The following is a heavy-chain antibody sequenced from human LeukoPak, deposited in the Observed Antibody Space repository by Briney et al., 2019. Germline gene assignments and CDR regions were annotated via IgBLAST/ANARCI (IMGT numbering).Heavy chain of an antibody. Sequence: SQTLSLTCTVSGGSISSGSYYLSWIRQPAGKGLEWIGRIYTSGSTNYNPSLKSRVTISVDTSKNQFSLKLSSVTAADTAVYYCARALGGSPANFDYWGQGTLVTVSS. V-gene: IGHV4-61*02. D-gene: IGHD1-26*01. CDR1: GGSISSGSYY. CDR3: ARALGGSPANFDY. J-gene: IGHJ4*02. CDR2: IYTSGST.